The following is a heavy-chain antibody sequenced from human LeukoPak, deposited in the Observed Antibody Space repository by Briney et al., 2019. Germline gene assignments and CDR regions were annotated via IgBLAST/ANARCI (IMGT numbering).Heavy chain of an antibody. V-gene: IGHV4-39*02. Sequence: SETLSLTCTVSGGSISGRSYYWCWIRQPPGGGLEWIGSLYYTWTTYYNPSLKSRVSISVDTSKIHFSVRLTSLTAADTAIYYCTRRAWDLGNDAFDIWGQGTMVTVPS. CDR3: TRRAWDLGNDAFDI. J-gene: IGHJ3*02. D-gene: IGHD1-26*01. CDR2: LYYTWTT. CDR1: GGSISGRSYY.